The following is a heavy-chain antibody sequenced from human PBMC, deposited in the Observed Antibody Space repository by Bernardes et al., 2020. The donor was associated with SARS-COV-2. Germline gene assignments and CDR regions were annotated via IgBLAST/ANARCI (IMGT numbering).Heavy chain of an antibody. J-gene: IGHJ6*02. CDR2: INPNSGDT. Sequence: ASVKVSCKTSGYTFSGYYIHWVRQAPGQGLECMGWINPNSGDTKYAQKFQGRVTMTRDTSVTTAYMEVNGLTSDDTATYYCARGHSLSYYSMDVWGQGTTVTVSS. CDR3: ARGHSLSYYSMDV. V-gene: IGHV1-2*02. CDR1: GYTFSGYY.